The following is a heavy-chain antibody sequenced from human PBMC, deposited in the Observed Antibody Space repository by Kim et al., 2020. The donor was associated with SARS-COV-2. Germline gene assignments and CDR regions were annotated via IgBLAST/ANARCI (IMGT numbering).Heavy chain of an antibody. J-gene: IGHJ4*02. D-gene: IGHD2-21*02. CDR3: ARDLVTTPHWELDS. Sequence: ASVKVSCKTSGYTFSGHYIHWLRQAPQGLEWMGWVTPSSGGTIYAQKFKGRLTLTRDTYITTAYMELSGLTSDDTATYYCARDLVTTPHWELDSWGQGTL. V-gene: IGHV1-2*02. CDR2: VTPSSGGT. CDR1: GYTFSGHY.